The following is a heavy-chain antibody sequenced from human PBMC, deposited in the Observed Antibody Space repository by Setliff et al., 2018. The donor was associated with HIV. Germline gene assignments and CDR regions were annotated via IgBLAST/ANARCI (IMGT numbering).Heavy chain of an antibody. V-gene: IGHV3-23*01. J-gene: IGHJ2*01. CDR2: ISGSGGST. D-gene: IGHD3-10*02. Sequence: PGGSLRLSCAASGFTFSSYAMSWVRQAPGKGLEWVSAISGSGGSTYYADSVKGRFTISRDNSKNALYLQMNSLRAEDTAVYYCARDRFPQSNIFGAWYFDLWGRGTLVTVSS. CDR3: ARDRFPQSNIFGAWYFDL. CDR1: GFTFSSYA.